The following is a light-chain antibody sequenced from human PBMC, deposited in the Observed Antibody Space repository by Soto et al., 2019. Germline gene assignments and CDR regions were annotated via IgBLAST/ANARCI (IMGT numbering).Light chain of an antibody. CDR1: STDVGDFNY. Sequence: QSVLTQPASVSGSPGRSVTISCTGTSTDVGDFNYVSWYQHLPGRAPKLIIYDVTNRPSGISYRFSASKSGRTASLTISGLQAEDEADYYCSSHSSSTTHVVFGGGTKLTVL. J-gene: IGLJ2*01. CDR3: SSHSSSTTHVV. CDR2: DVT. V-gene: IGLV2-14*03.